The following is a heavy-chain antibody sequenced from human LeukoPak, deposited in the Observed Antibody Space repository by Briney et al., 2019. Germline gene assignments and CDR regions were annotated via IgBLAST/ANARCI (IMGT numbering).Heavy chain of an antibody. CDR1: GFTFSTYW. CDR2: ISSDGSTT. J-gene: IGHJ4*02. D-gene: IGHD3-22*01. Sequence: PGESLRLSCVASGFTFSTYWMHWVRQAPGKGLVWVSRISSDGSTTTYADSVKGRFTISRDNAKNTVYLEMNSLRAEDTAVYFCARETYFYDTDYYYVKYFDSWGQGTLVTVSS. V-gene: IGHV3-74*01. CDR3: ARETYFYDTDYYYVKYFDS.